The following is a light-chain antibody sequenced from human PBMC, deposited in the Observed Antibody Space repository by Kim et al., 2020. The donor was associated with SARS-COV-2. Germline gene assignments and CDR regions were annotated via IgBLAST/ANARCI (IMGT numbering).Light chain of an antibody. CDR3: QQYYLWPRT. J-gene: IGKJ4*02. CDR1: QRINNN. CDR2: GAS. V-gene: IGKV3-15*01. Sequence: SPGEGATLSCRASQRINNNLAWYHQKPGQAPRLVIYGASTRATGIPARFSGSGSGTEFTLTISSLQPEDSAVYYCQQYYLWPRTFGVGTKVDIK.